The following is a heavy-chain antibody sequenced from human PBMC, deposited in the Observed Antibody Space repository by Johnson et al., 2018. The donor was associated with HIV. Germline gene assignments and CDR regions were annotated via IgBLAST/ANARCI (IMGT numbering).Heavy chain of an antibody. Sequence: VQLVESGGGLAQPGRSLRLSCAASGFTFDDYAMHWVRQAPGKGLAWVSGISWNSGSIGYADSVKGRFTIPRDNAKNSLYLQMNSLRAEETAVYYGARMGGYHHSCGCIYDACGLWGQETRVTVSS. CDR1: GFTFDDYA. CDR3: ARMGGYHHSCGCIYDACGL. J-gene: IGHJ3*01. D-gene: IGHD3-16*02. CDR2: ISWNSGSI. V-gene: IGHV3-9*01.